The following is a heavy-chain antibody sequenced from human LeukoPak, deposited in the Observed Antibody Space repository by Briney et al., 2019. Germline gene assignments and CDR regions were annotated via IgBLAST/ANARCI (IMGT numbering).Heavy chain of an antibody. V-gene: IGHV3-30*02. CDR1: GLTFSTCA. Sequence: GGSLRLSCSASGLTFSTCAMRWVRQAPGRGLEWLTLIRPDGGKKFYSDSVKGRFTVSRDNFKNMLYLEMNSLRSEDTAVYYCVKDDPVLHFWGQGTLVSVSS. CDR2: IRPDGGKK. J-gene: IGHJ4*02. CDR3: VKDDPVLHF.